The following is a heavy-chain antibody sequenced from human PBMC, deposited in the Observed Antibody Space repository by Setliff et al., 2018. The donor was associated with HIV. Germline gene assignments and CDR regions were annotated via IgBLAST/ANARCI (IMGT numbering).Heavy chain of an antibody. CDR3: ARGGYSSKWYSWFDP. Sequence: SETLSLTCEVSGYFISSGYYWGWIRQPPGKGLEWIGTVYHSGSTYYTPSLESRVTISVDTSMNYLSLNLTSVTAADTAVYYCARGGYSSKWYSWFDPWGQGTLVTVSS. CDR2: VYHSGST. D-gene: IGHD2-2*01. CDR1: GYFISSGYY. V-gene: IGHV4-38-2*01. J-gene: IGHJ5*01.